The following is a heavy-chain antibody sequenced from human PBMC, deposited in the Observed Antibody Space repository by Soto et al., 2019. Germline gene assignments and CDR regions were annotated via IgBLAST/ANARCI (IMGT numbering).Heavy chain of an antibody. Sequence: EVQLVESGGGLVQPGGSLRLSCAASGFTFSSYSMNWVRQAPGKGLEWVSYISSSDTTIYYADSVKGRFTISRDNAKNSLHLQMNRLRAEDTALYYCARGTTYYDILTGYDYWGQGTLVTVSS. CDR3: ARGTTYYDILTGYDY. CDR2: ISSSDTTI. V-gene: IGHV3-48*01. J-gene: IGHJ4*02. CDR1: GFTFSSYS. D-gene: IGHD3-9*01.